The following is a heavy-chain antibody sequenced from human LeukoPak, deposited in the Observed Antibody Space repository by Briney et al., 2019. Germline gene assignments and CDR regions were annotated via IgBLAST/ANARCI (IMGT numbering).Heavy chain of an antibody. D-gene: IGHD6-13*01. V-gene: IGHV1-69*01. J-gene: IGHJ5*02. Sequence: ASVKVSCKASGGTFSSYAISWVRQAPGQGLEWMGGIIPIFGTANYAQKFQGGVTITADESTSTAYMELSSLRSEDTAVYYCARVLYSSSWTYNWFDPWGQGTLVTVSS. CDR3: ARVLYSSSWTYNWFDP. CDR2: IIPIFGTA. CDR1: GGTFSSYA.